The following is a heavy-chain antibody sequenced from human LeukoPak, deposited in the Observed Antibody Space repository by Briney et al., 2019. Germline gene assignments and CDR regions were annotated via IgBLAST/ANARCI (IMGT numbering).Heavy chain of an antibody. CDR3: TRAYYDSSGYYYVYFDY. CDR2: IKHDGSEK. V-gene: IGHV3-7*01. Sequence: GGSLRLSCVASGFTFSTYWMSWVRKTPGKGLEWVANIKHDGSEKYYVDSVKGRFTISRDNAKNSLYLQMNSLRAEDTAVFYCTRAYYDSSGYYYVYFDYWGQGSLVTVSS. J-gene: IGHJ4*02. D-gene: IGHD3-22*01. CDR1: GFTFSTYW.